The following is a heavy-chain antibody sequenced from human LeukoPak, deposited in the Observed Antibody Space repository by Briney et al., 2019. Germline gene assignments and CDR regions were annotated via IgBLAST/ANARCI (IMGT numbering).Heavy chain of an antibody. CDR3: ARSDHFDY. J-gene: IGHJ4*02. Sequence: PGGSLRLSCAASGFTFSSYWMHWVRQAPGKGLVWVSRIKGDGSRTFYADSVKGRFTISRDNAKNTLYLQMNSLRAEDTAVYYCARSDHFDYWGQGTLVTVSS. V-gene: IGHV3-74*01. CDR1: GFTFSSYW. CDR2: IKGDGSRT.